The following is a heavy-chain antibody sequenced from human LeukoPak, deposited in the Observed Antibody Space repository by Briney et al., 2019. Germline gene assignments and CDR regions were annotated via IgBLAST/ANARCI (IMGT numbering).Heavy chain of an antibody. Sequence: GGSLRLSCAASGLTFSSYAMSWVRQPPGKGLEWVSSISLIGGSTYYADSVKGRFTISRDNSKNTVYLQMNSLRADDTAVYYCAKGPNLKVVPAAIDPWGQGTLVTVSS. CDR1: GLTFSSYA. V-gene: IGHV3-23*01. CDR2: ISLIGGST. J-gene: IGHJ5*02. CDR3: AKGPNLKVVPAAIDP. D-gene: IGHD2-2*01.